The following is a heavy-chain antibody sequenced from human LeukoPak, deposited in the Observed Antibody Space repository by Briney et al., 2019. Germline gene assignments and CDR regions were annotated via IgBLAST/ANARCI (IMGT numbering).Heavy chain of an antibody. J-gene: IGHJ1*01. CDR2: IIPIFGTA. V-gene: IGHV1-69*05. CDR3: ARSEYTDYSSSSGEYFQH. CDR1: GGTFSSYA. Sequence: GASVKVSCKASGGTFSSYAISWVRQAPGQGLEWMGGIIPIFGTANYAQKFQGRVTITTDESTSTAYMELSSLRSEDTAVYYCARSEYTDYSSSSGEYFQHWGQGTLVTVSS. D-gene: IGHD6-6*01.